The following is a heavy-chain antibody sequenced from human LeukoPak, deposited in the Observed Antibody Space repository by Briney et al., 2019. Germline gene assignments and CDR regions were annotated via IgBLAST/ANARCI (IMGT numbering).Heavy chain of an antibody. D-gene: IGHD2-8*01. Sequence: GGSLRLSCAASGFTFSSYAMSWVRQAPGKGLEWVSVISGSGGATYSADSVKGRFTISRDNSKNTLYLQMNTLRAEDTALYYCAKTAFPSFVPDYWSQGTLVTVSS. J-gene: IGHJ4*02. CDR2: ISGSGGAT. CDR1: GFTFSSYA. V-gene: IGHV3-23*01. CDR3: AKTAFPSFVPDY.